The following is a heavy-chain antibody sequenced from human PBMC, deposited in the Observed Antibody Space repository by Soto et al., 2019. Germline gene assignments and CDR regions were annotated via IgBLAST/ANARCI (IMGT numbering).Heavy chain of an antibody. Sequence: GGSLRLSCAASGFTFSSYAMSWVRQAPGKGLEWVSAISGSGGSTYYADSVKGRFTISRDNSKNTLYLQMNSLRAEDTAVYYCAKDLAPSIYSSSKNYWGQGTLVTVSS. CDR3: AKDLAPSIYSSSKNY. CDR2: ISGSGGST. CDR1: GFTFSSYA. J-gene: IGHJ4*02. D-gene: IGHD6-6*01. V-gene: IGHV3-23*01.